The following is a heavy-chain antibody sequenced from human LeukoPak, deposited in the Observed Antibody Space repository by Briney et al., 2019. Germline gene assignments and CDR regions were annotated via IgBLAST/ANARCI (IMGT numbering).Heavy chain of an antibody. Sequence: PSQTLSLTCAVYGGSFGGYYWSWIRQPPGKGLEWIGEINHSGTTFYNPSLKSRLTISVDPSKNQFSVRLNSVTAADTALYYCARQSRSTSWFSGGPKALNWFDSWAQGTLVTVSS. CDR3: ARQSRSTSWFSGGPKALNWFDS. J-gene: IGHJ5*01. CDR1: GGSFGGYY. CDR2: INHSGTT. V-gene: IGHV4-34*01. D-gene: IGHD6-13*01.